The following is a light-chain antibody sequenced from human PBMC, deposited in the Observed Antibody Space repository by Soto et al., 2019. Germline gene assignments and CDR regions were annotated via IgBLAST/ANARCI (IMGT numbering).Light chain of an antibody. J-gene: IGLJ2*01. CDR2: EGS. Sequence: QSALTQPASVSGSPGQSITISCTGTSSDVGSYNLVSWYQQHPGKAPKLMIYEGSKRPSGVSNRFSGSKSGNTASLTISGLQAEDGADYYCCSFADSSTYVVFGGGTQLTVL. CDR3: CSFADSSTYVV. CDR1: SSDVGSYNL. V-gene: IGLV2-23*01.